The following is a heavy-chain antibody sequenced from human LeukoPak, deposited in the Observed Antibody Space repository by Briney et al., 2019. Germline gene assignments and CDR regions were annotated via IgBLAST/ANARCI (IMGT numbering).Heavy chain of an antibody. CDR1: GITFSSYG. CDR3: ARGNYDILTGYYNY. V-gene: IGHV3-48*03. D-gene: IGHD3-9*01. Sequence: GGSLRLSCAASGITFSSYGMSWVRQAPGKGLEWVSYISSSGSTIYYADSVKGRFTISRDNAKNSLYLQMNSLRAEDTAIYYCARGNYDILTGYYNYWGQGTLVTVSS. J-gene: IGHJ4*02. CDR2: ISSSGSTI.